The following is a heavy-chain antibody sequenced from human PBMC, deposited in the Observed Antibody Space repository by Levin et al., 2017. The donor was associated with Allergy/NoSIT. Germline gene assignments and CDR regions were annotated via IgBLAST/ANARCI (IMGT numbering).Heavy chain of an antibody. D-gene: IGHD6-13*01. V-gene: IGHV3-23*01. CDR3: AKKFEGGSSWYAFDQ. J-gene: IGHJ4*02. CDR1: GFIFRNYV. CDR2: IGGSGDSA. Sequence: GESLKISCAASGFIFRNYVMTWLRQSPRKGLEWVSSIGGSGDSAYYADSVKGRFTVSRDNSKNTLYLQMSSLGAEDTAVYYCAKKFEGGSSWYAFDQWGQGTLVTVSS.